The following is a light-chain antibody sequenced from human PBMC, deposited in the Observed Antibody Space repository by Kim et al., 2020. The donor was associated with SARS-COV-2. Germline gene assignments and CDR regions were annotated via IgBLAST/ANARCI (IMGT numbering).Light chain of an antibody. CDR3: QQYGSSRVT. CDR1: QSVSSSY. J-gene: IGKJ5*01. V-gene: IGKV3-20*01. CDR2: GAS. Sequence: EMVLTQSPGTLSLSPGERATLSCRASQSVSSSYLAWYQQKPGQAPRLLISGASSRATGIPDRFSGSGSGTDFTLTISRLEPEDFAVYYCQQYGSSRVTFGQGTRLEIK.